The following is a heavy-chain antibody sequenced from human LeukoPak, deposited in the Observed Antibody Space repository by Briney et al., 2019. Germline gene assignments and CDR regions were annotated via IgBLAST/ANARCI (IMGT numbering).Heavy chain of an antibody. CDR2: MWFGATT. CDR1: GDSISSTNSY. D-gene: IGHD1-26*01. Sequence: SETLSLTCTVSGDSISSTNSYWGWIRQPPGKGLEWMGSMWFGATTSYDPSLKSRVTISIDPSKNQFSLKLSSVTAADTALYYCARGRRGSYFQDYWGQGTLVTVSS. J-gene: IGHJ4*02. CDR3: ARGRRGSYFQDY. V-gene: IGHV4-39*07.